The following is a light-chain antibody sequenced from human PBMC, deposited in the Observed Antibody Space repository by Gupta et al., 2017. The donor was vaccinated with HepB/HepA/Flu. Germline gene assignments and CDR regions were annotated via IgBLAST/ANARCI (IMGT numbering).Light chain of an antibody. V-gene: IGKV1-9*01. CDR3: QQVNSSPLT. CDR1: QDINSY. CDR2: TAS. J-gene: IGKJ5*01. Sequence: DIQLTQSPSFLSASVGDRVTITCRASQDINSYLIWYQQKPGKAPNLLIYTASTLQGGVPSRFSGSGSGTEFTLTISILQPEDFATYYCQQVNSSPLTFVQGTLLDIK.